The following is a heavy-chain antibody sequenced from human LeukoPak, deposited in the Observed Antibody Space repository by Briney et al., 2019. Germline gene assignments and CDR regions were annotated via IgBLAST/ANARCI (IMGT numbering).Heavy chain of an antibody. CDR3: ARGPNYDILTGYNYYFDY. V-gene: IGHV3-66*01. J-gene: IGHJ4*02. CDR2: IYGGVTT. Sequence: PGGSLRLSCAASGFTVSSNYMSWVRQAPGKGLEWVSVIYGGVTTHYAGSVKGRFTISTDNSKNTLYLQMNCLRAEDTAVYYCARGPNYDILTGYNYYFDYWGQGTLVTVSS. D-gene: IGHD3-9*01. CDR1: GFTVSSNY.